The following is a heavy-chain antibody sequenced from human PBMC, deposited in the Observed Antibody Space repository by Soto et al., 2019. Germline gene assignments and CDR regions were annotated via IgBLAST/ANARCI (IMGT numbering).Heavy chain of an antibody. CDR1: GGSFSGYY. Sequence: SETLSLTCAVYGGSFSGYYWSWIRQPPGKGLEWIGEINHSGSTNYNPSLKSRVTISVDTSKNQFSLKLSSVTAADTAVYYCARVPRLRYFDWLFYFDYWGQGTLVTVS. V-gene: IGHV4-34*01. CDR3: ARVPRLRYFDWLFYFDY. J-gene: IGHJ4*02. CDR2: INHSGST. D-gene: IGHD3-9*01.